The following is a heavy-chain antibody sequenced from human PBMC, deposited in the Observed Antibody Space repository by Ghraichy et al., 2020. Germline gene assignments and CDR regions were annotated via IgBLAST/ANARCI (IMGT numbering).Heavy chain of an antibody. CDR3: AKKGEVVNRPIDY. V-gene: IGHV3-23*01. J-gene: IGHJ4*02. D-gene: IGHD2-15*01. Sequence: GSLRLSCAASGFTFSGYAMSWVRQAPGKGLEWVSAITGSGGNTYYADSVKGRFTLSRDNSKNTVYLQMNSLRAEDTAIYYCAKKGEVVNRPIDYWGQGTLVTVSS. CDR1: GFTFSGYA. CDR2: ITGSGGNT.